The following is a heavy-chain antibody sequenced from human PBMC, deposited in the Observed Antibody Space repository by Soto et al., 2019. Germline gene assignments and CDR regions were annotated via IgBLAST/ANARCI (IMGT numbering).Heavy chain of an antibody. V-gene: IGHV1-18*04. CDR1: GYTFTNYG. D-gene: IGHD6-6*01. Sequence: QVQLVQSGPEVKKPGASVKVSCTPSGYTFTNYGVNWVRQAPGQGLEWMGWISADSGDTKYAQKFQGRVTMTTDTSARTAYMELRSLRFDDSGVYYCARGGRYSRSSDLTYWGQGTLVSVSS. CDR2: ISADSGDT. CDR3: ARGGRYSRSSDLTY. J-gene: IGHJ4*02.